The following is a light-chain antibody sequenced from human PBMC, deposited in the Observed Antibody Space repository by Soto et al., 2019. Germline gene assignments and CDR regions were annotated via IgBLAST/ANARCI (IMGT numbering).Light chain of an antibody. J-gene: IGKJ4*01. CDR3: RQYGRSLGFA. CDR2: AAS. CDR1: QTVTSNF. Sequence: VFTPSPGTLSLSPGGRATLSRRALQTVTSNFLAWYQEKPGQAPRPLIYAASSRATGIPDRFSGSGSGTDFTLTISRLEPEDFAVYYCRQYGRSLGFAFGGGTKVDI. V-gene: IGKV3-20*01.